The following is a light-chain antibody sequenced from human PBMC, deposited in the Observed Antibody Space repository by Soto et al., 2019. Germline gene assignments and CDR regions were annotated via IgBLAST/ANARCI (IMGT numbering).Light chain of an antibody. CDR2: KVS. V-gene: IGKV2-30*01. Sequence: DVAMTQSPLSLPVTLGQPAYISCRSSQSLVNSDGNTYLSWFQQRPGQSPRRLIHKVSYRESGVPDRFSGSGSGTDFTLKISRVEADDFGVYYCMQGTHWPATFGQGTKVETK. CDR1: QSLVNSDGNTY. J-gene: IGKJ1*01. CDR3: MQGTHWPAT.